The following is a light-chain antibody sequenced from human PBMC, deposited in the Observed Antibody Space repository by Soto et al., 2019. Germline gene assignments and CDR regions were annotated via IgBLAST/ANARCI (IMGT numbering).Light chain of an antibody. V-gene: IGKV1-5*03. Sequence: DIQMTQSPSTLSASVGDRVTITCRASQSIGTWLAWYQQKPGKAPKLLIYKASSLESGVPSRFSGRGHGTEFTLTISSLQPDDLATYHCHQYDSSPSTFGQGTKLEIK. CDR2: KAS. CDR1: QSIGTW. J-gene: IGKJ2*01. CDR3: HQYDSSPST.